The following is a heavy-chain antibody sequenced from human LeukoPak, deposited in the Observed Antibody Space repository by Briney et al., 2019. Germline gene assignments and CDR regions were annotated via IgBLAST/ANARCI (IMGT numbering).Heavy chain of an antibody. Sequence: GASVKVSCKASGYTFSTYGITWVRQAPGQGPEWMGWISVQNGNTNYAQKFQGRVTMTTDTSTSTAYMEMRSLRSDDTAVYYCGRDHRAQYYNSRGYVDYRGQGTLVTVSS. D-gene: IGHD3-22*01. J-gene: IGHJ4*02. CDR3: GRDHRAQYYNSRGYVDY. CDR2: ISVQNGNT. V-gene: IGHV1-18*01. CDR1: GYTFSTYG.